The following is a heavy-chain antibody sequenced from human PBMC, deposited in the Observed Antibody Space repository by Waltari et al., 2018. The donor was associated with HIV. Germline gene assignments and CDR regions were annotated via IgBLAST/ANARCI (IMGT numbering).Heavy chain of an antibody. CDR2: IKSKTDGGTT. D-gene: IGHD3-10*01. Sequence: EVQLVESGGGLVKPGGSLRLSCAASGFTFSNAWMSWVRQAPGKGLEWVCRIKSKTDGGTTDYAAPVKGRFTISRDDSKNTLYLQMNSLKTEDTAVYYCTTLVLLGVGMDVWGQGTTVTVSS. CDR1: GFTFSNAW. CDR3: TTLVLLGVGMDV. J-gene: IGHJ6*02. V-gene: IGHV3-15*01.